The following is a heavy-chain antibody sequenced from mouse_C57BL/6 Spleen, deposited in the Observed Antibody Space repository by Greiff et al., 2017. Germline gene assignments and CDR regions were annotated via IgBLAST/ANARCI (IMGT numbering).Heavy chain of an antibody. V-gene: IGHV1-52*01. CDR3: ARSGYDYKFDY. CDR1: GYTFTSYW. D-gene: IGHD2-4*01. CDR2: IDPSDSET. Sequence: QVQLQQPGAELVRPGSSVKLSCKASGYTFTSYWMHWVKQRPIQGLEWIGNIDPSDSETHYNQKFKDKATLTVDKSSSTAYMQLSSLTSEDSAVYYCARSGYDYKFDYWGQGTTLTVSS. J-gene: IGHJ2*01.